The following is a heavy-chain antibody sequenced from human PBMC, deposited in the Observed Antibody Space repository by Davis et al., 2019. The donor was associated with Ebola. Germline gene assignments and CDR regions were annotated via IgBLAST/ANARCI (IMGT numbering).Heavy chain of an antibody. V-gene: IGHV1-69*04. D-gene: IGHD2-2*01. Sequence: SVQVSCKPAGGSFSSYAVSWVRQAPGQGLEWMGRIIPILGIANYAQKFQGRVTITADKSTSTAYMELSSLRSEDTAVYYCASGQLEYQLLSGWFDPWGQGTLVTVSS. CDR1: GGSFSSYA. CDR2: IIPILGIA. J-gene: IGHJ5*02. CDR3: ASGQLEYQLLSGWFDP.